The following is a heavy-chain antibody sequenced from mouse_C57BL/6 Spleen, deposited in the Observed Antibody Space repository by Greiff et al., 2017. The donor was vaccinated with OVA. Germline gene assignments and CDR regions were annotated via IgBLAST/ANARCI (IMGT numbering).Heavy chain of an antibody. Sequence: EVHLVESGGGLVKPGGSLKLSCAASGFTFSDYGMHWVRQAPEKGLEWVAYISSGSSTIYYADTVKGRFTISRDNAKNTLFLQMTSLRSEDTAMYYCARTVGGAMDYWGQGTSVTVSS. D-gene: IGHD1-1*01. CDR1: GFTFSDYG. J-gene: IGHJ4*01. V-gene: IGHV5-17*01. CDR2: ISSGSSTI. CDR3: ARTVGGAMDY.